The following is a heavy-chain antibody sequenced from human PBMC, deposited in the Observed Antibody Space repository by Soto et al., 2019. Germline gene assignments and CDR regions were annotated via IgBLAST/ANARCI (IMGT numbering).Heavy chain of an antibody. CDR3: ANGRATYGLLTHDY. CDR2: LTGSSSNI. D-gene: IGHD3-10*01. CDR1: GFSFRNYA. V-gene: IGHV3-23*01. Sequence: EVQILESGGGLVQPGGSLRLSCAASGFSFRNYAISWVRQAPGKGLEWISTLTGSSSNIYYADSVKGRFAISRDNSRNTLYLQMNSLTAEDTAVYYCANGRATYGLLTHDYWGQGTLVTVSS. J-gene: IGHJ4*02.